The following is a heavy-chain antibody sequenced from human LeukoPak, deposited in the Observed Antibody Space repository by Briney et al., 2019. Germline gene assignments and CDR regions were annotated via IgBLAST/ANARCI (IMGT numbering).Heavy chain of an antibody. V-gene: IGHV3-30-3*01. J-gene: IGHJ4*02. D-gene: IGHD4-17*01. CDR2: ISYDGSNK. CDR1: GFTVSSNY. CDR3: ARALNRNDYGDYVWAD. Sequence: GGSLRLSCAASGFTVSSNYMSWVRQAPGKGLEWVAVISYDGSNKYYADSVKGRFTISRDNSKNTLYLQMNSLRAEDTAVYYCARALNRNDYGDYVWADWGQGTLVTVSS.